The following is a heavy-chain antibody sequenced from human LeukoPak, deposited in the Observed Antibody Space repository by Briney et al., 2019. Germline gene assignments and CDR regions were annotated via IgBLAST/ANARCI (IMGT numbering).Heavy chain of an antibody. V-gene: IGHV4-34*01. CDR1: GGSFSGYY. CDR2: INHSGST. CDR3: VRGGGSGSYYWY. J-gene: IGHJ4*02. Sequence: SETLSLTCAVYGGSFSGYYWSWIRQPPGKGLEWIGEINHSGSTNYNPSLKSRVTISVDTSKNQFSLRLSSVTAADTAVYYCVRGGGSGSYYWYWGQGTLVTVSS. D-gene: IGHD1-26*01.